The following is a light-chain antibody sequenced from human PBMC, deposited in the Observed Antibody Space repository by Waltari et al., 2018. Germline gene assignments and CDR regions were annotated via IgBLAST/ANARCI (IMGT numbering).Light chain of an antibody. J-gene: IGLJ2*01. Sequence: QSVLTQPPSASGTPAQGVTLSCSGIISNLGTPYVYWYQQLPGTAPKLLIYLTHQRPSGVPDRFSASKSGTSASLAISGLRFEDEADYYCATRDEGPTVVFGGGTKLTVL. CDR1: ISNLGTPY. V-gene: IGLV1-47*01. CDR2: LTH. CDR3: ATRDEGPTVV.